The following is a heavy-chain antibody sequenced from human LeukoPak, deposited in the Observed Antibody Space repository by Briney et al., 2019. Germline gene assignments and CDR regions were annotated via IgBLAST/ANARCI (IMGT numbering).Heavy chain of an antibody. Sequence: GGSLRLSCAASGFTFSSYWMHWVRQAPGKGLVWVSRINSDGSSTSYADSVKGRFTISRDNAKNTLYLQMNSLRAEDTAVYYCASSGDSSGWYYFDYWGQGTLVTVSS. D-gene: IGHD6-19*01. CDR3: ASSGDSSGWYYFDY. J-gene: IGHJ4*02. V-gene: IGHV3-74*01. CDR1: GFTFSSYW. CDR2: INSDGSST.